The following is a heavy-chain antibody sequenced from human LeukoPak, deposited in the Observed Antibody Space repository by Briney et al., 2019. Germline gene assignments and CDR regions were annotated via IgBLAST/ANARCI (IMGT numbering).Heavy chain of an antibody. CDR3: AKERGDYTGSFDY. CDR2: ISYDGSNK. D-gene: IGHD2-8*02. CDR1: GFAFSGYG. V-gene: IGHV3-30*18. Sequence: GGSLRLSCEASGFAFSGYGMHWVRQAPGKGLEWVALISYDGSNKYYAEPVKGRFTISRDNSKNTLYLQMNSLRAEDTAIYYCAKERGDYTGSFDYWGQGTLVTVSS. J-gene: IGHJ4*02.